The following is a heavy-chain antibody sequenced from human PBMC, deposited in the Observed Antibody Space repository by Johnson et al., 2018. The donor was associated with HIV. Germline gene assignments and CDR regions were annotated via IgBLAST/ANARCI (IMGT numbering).Heavy chain of an antibody. V-gene: IGHV3-7*01. CDR1: GFTFSSYW. D-gene: IGHD3-22*01. Sequence: MQLVESGGGVVQPGRSLRLSCAASGFTFSSYWMSWVRQAPGKGLEWVANIKQDGSEKYYVDSVKGRFTISRDNSKDTLYLQMNSLRAEDTAVYYCARDPSYDMAHTDGFDIWGQGTMVTVSS. J-gene: IGHJ3*02. CDR2: IKQDGSEK. CDR3: ARDPSYDMAHTDGFDI.